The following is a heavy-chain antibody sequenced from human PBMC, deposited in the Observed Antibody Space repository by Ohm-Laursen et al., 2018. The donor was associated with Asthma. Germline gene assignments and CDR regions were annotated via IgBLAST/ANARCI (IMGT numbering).Heavy chain of an antibody. CDR1: GGSISSYY. D-gene: IGHD2-2*01. CDR3: ARGGPSPDY. V-gene: IGHV4-59*01. Sequence: SETLSLTCTVSGGSISSYYWSRIRQPPGKGLEWIGYIYYSGSTNYNPSLKSRVTISVDTSKNQFSLKLSSVTAADTAVYYCARGGPSPDYWGQGTLVTVSS. CDR2: IYYSGST. J-gene: IGHJ4*02.